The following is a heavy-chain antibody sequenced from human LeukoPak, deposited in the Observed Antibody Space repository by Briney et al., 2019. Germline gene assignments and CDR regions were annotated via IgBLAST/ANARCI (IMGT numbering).Heavy chain of an antibody. Sequence: PSETLSLTCTVSGDSISSGDYYWVWIRQPPGKGLEWIATIYYTGSTYYNPSLKSRVTISVDTSKNQFSLKLSSVTAADTAVYYCARVVSYGQRRYFDYWGQGTLVTVSS. CDR2: IYYTGST. CDR1: GDSISSGDYY. V-gene: IGHV4-39*07. J-gene: IGHJ4*02. D-gene: IGHD5-18*01. CDR3: ARVVSYGQRRYFDY.